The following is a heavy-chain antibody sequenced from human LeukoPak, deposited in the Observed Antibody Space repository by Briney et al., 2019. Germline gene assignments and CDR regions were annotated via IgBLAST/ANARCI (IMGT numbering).Heavy chain of an antibody. J-gene: IGHJ6*02. D-gene: IGHD3-10*01. CDR2: TYYRSKWYT. Sequence: SQTLSLTCAISGDSVSSKSAAWNWIRQSPSRGLEWLGRTYYRSKWYTDYAVSVKSRITINPDTSKNQFSLQLNSVSPEDTAVYYCARGLYGLGMVYYYYGTDVWGQGTTVTVSS. V-gene: IGHV6-1*01. CDR1: GDSVSSKSAA. CDR3: ARGLYGLGMVYYYYGTDV.